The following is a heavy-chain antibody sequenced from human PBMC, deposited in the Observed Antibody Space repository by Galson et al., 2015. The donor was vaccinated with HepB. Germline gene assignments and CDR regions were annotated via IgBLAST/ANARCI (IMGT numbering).Heavy chain of an antibody. CDR1: GYTFTSYD. D-gene: IGHD6-13*01. V-gene: IGHV1-8*01. CDR3: ARGWPGAAAGTEDFDY. J-gene: IGHJ4*02. Sequence: SVKVSCKASGYTFTSYDINWVRQATGQGLEWMGWMNPNSGNTGYAQKFQGRVTMTRNTSISTAYMELSSLRSEDTAVYYCARGWPGAAAGTEDFDYWGQGTLVTVSS. CDR2: MNPNSGNT.